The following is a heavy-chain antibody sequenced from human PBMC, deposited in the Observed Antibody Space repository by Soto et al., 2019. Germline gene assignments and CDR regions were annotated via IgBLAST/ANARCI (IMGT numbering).Heavy chain of an antibody. Sequence: GGSLRLSCAASGFTFSSYAMHWVRQAPGKGLEWVAVISYDGSNKYYADSVKGRFTISRDNSKNTLYLQMNSLRAEDTAVYYCARDLHYDILTGYYMTLETPHYYYYGMDVWGQGTTVTVSS. V-gene: IGHV3-30-3*01. D-gene: IGHD3-9*01. CDR1: GFTFSSYA. CDR2: ISYDGSNK. CDR3: ARDLHYDILTGYYMTLETPHYYYYGMDV. J-gene: IGHJ6*02.